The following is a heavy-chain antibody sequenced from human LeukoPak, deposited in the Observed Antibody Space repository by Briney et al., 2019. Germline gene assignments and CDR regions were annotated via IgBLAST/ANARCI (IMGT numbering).Heavy chain of an antibody. CDR2: INPNSGGT. D-gene: IGHD2-15*01. CDR3: ARDDCSGGSCYFYFDY. Sequence: GASVKVSCKASGYTFTSYYMHWVRQAPGQGLEWMGWINPNSGGTNYAQKFQGRVTMTRDTSISTAYMELSRLRSDDTAVYYCARDDCSGGSCYFYFDYWGQGTLVTVSS. V-gene: IGHV1-2*02. J-gene: IGHJ4*02. CDR1: GYTFTSYY.